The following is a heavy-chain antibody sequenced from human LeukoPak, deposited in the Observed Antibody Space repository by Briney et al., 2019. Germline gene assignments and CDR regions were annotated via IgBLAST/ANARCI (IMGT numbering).Heavy chain of an antibody. J-gene: IGHJ5*02. CDR2: ITSSSSYI. CDR3: ARASDPWLQLT. D-gene: IGHD5-24*01. V-gene: IGHV3-21*04. CDR1: GFTVSSNY. Sequence: GGSLRLSCAASGFTVSSNYMSWVRQAPGKGLEWVSSITSSSSYIYYADSVKGRFTISRDNAKNSLYLQMNSLRAEDTAVYYCARASDPWLQLTWGQGTLVTVSS.